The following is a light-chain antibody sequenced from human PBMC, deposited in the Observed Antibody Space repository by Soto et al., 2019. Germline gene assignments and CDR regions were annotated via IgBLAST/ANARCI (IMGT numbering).Light chain of an antibody. CDR3: GSYTTSHTYV. V-gene: IGLV2-14*01. Sequence: QSVLTQPPSVSGSPGQSITISCTGTSSDVGGYNSVSWYQQPPGSATKLMIYEVSNRPSAVSNRFSGYKSANTASLTISGLQAEDEADYYCGSYTTSHTYVFGTGTKLTVL. CDR1: SSDVGGYNS. CDR2: EVS. J-gene: IGLJ1*01.